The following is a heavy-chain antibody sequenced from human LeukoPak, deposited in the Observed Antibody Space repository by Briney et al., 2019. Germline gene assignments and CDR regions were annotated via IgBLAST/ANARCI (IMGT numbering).Heavy chain of an antibody. Sequence: PGGSLRLSCAASGFTFSSDAMSWVRQAPGKGLEWVSGISGSGGATYHADSVKGRFTISRDNSKNTLYLQMNSLRAEDTAVYYCAKGFSRNWYYWGQGTLVTVFS. V-gene: IGHV3-23*01. J-gene: IGHJ4*02. CDR1: GFTFSSDA. CDR2: ISGSGGAT. CDR3: AKGFSRNWYY. D-gene: IGHD1-1*01.